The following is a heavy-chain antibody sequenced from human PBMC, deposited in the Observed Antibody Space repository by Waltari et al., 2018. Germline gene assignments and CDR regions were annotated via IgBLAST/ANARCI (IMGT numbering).Heavy chain of an antibody. CDR2: IYYSGST. V-gene: IGHV4-59*08. Sequence: QVQLQESGPGLVKPSETLSLTCTVSGGSISSYYWSWIRQPPGTGLEWIGYIYYSGSTNYNPSLKSRVTISVDTSKNQFSLKLSSVTAADTAVYYCARSTPVYWYFDLWGRGTLVTVSS. CDR1: GGSISSYY. J-gene: IGHJ2*01. CDR3: ARSTPVYWYFDL.